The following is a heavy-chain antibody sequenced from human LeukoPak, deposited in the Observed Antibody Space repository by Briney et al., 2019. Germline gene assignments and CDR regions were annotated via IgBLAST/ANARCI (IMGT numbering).Heavy chain of an antibody. V-gene: IGHV3-21*01. CDR3: ARGWAYGDYVVY. CDR1: GFTFSSYH. Sequence: GGSLRLSCAASGFTFSSYHMNWVRQAPGKGLEWVSAISGSGGSTYYADSVKGRFTISRDNAKNSLYLQMNSLRAEDTAVYYCARGWAYGDYVVYWGQGTLVTVSS. CDR2: ISGSGGST. D-gene: IGHD4-17*01. J-gene: IGHJ4*02.